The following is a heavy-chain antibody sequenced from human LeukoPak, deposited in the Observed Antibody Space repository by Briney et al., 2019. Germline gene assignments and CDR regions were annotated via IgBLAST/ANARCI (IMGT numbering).Heavy chain of an antibody. Sequence: GGSLRLSCAASGFTFSSYAMHWVRQAPGKGLEWVAVISYDGSNKYYADSVKGRFTISRDNSKNTLYLQMNSLRAEDTAVYYCARDPELMVGYYYYMDVWGKGTTVTVSS. J-gene: IGHJ6*03. D-gene: IGHD2-8*01. CDR1: GFTFSSYA. CDR3: ARDPELMVGYYYYMDV. CDR2: ISYDGSNK. V-gene: IGHV3-30-3*01.